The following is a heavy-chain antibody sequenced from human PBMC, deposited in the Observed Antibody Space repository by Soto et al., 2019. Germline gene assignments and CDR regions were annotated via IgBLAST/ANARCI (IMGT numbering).Heavy chain of an antibody. D-gene: IGHD6-19*01. Sequence: GGSLRLSCAASGFTFSTYAMNWVRRAPGKGLEWVSSITTTNNIYYADSVRGRFTISRDDAKNSLSLQMSSLRAEDTAVYYCARVPSSGWLYYFDYWGLGTLVTVSS. V-gene: IGHV3-21*06. CDR2: ITTTNNI. CDR1: GFTFSTYA. J-gene: IGHJ4*02. CDR3: ARVPSSGWLYYFDY.